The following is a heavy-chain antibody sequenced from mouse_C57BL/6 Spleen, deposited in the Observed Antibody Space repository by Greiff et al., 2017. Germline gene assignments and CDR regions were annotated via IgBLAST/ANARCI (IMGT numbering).Heavy chain of an antibody. Sequence: QVQLQQPGAELVRPGTSVKLSCKASGYTFTSYWMHWVKQRPGQGLEWIGVIDPSDSYTNYNQKFKGKATLTVDTSSSTAYMQLSSLTSEDSSVYYCARFYYGSSYDYFDYWGQGTTLTVSS. CDR3: ARFYYGSSYDYFDY. CDR1: GYTFTSYW. CDR2: IDPSDSYT. V-gene: IGHV1-59*01. D-gene: IGHD1-1*01. J-gene: IGHJ2*01.